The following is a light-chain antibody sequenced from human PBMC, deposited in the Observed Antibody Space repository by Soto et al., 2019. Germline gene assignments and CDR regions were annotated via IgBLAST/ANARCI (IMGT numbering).Light chain of an antibody. Sequence: DIQMTQSPSSLSASVGDRVTISCRTSQRINSYLNWYQQKPGEAPTLLIYGASSLQSGVPSRFRGSGSGTDFTLTISSLQPEDFATYYCQQSYSTPQITFGQGTRLEIK. CDR1: QRINSY. CDR2: GAS. J-gene: IGKJ5*01. CDR3: QQSYSTPQIT. V-gene: IGKV1-39*01.